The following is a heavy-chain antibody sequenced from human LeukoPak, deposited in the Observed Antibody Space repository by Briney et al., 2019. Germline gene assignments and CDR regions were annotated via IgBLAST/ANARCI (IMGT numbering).Heavy chain of an antibody. Sequence: GGSLRLSCAASGFTFSNYGLHWVRQAPGKGLEWLAVMWFDGSHKYYADSVKGRFTISRDNSKSMLYLQMNSLRAEDSAVYYCARDITGDPPPYYFDYWGQGSLVTVSS. CDR2: MWFDGSHK. CDR3: ARDITGDPPPYYFDY. CDR1: GFTFSNYG. D-gene: IGHD7-27*01. J-gene: IGHJ4*02. V-gene: IGHV3-33*01.